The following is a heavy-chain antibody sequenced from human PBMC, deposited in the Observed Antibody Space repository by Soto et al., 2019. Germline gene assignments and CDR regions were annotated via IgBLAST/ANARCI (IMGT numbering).Heavy chain of an antibody. CDR3: AKDRSSAWFDKYFDS. J-gene: IGHJ4*02. D-gene: IGHD3-10*01. CDR2: VSAGST. Sequence: GGSLRLSCAASGFSFSSSAMSWVRQAPGKGLEWVSTVSAGSTFYADSVKGRFTISRDISKNTLYLQMNSLRAEDTAVYFCAKDRSSAWFDKYFDSWGQGTLVTV. CDR1: GFSFSSSA. V-gene: IGHV3-23*01.